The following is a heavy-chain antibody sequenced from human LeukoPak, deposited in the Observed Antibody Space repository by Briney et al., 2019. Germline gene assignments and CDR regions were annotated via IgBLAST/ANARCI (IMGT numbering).Heavy chain of an antibody. Sequence: VASVKVSCKASGGTFSSYAISWVRQAPGQGLEWMGGIIPIFGTANYAQKFQGRVTITADESTSTAYMELSSLRSGDTAVYYCARKLGPYYSDSSGYYDYWGQGTLVTVSS. D-gene: IGHD3-22*01. CDR2: IIPIFGTA. CDR3: ARKLGPYYSDSSGYYDY. V-gene: IGHV1-69*13. J-gene: IGHJ4*02. CDR1: GGTFSSYA.